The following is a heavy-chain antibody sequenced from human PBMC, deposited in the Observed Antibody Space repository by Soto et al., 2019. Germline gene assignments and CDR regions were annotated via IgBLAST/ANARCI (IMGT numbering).Heavy chain of an antibody. CDR2: IYTSGST. Sequence: PSETLSLTCTVSGGSISSYYWSWIRQPAGKGLEWIGRIYTSGSTNYNPSLKSRVTMSVDTSKNQFSLKLSSVTAADTAVYYCARDREAIVVVQDPEPYYYYGMDVWGQGTTVTVSS. J-gene: IGHJ6*02. D-gene: IGHD2-2*01. CDR3: ARDREAIVVVQDPEPYYYYGMDV. CDR1: GGSISSYY. V-gene: IGHV4-4*07.